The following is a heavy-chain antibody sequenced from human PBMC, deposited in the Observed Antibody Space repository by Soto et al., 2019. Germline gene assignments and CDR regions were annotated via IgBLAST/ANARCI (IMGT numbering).Heavy chain of an antibody. J-gene: IGHJ6*02. D-gene: IGHD2-2*02. CDR2: INHSGST. CDR1: GGSFSGYY. V-gene: IGHV4-34*01. Sequence: TSETLSLTCAVYGGSFSGYYWTWIRQPPGTGLEWIGEINHSGSTNYNPSLKSRVTISVDTSKNQFSLKLSSVTAAVTAVYYCARGRSYCSSTSCYRGHYYYGMDVWGQGTTVTVSS. CDR3: ARGRSYCSSTSCYRGHYYYGMDV.